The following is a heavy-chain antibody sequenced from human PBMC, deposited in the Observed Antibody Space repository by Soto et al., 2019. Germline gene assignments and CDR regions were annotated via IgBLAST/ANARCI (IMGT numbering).Heavy chain of an antibody. CDR3: VRDEYYIDRDTYYGANY. V-gene: IGHV3-11*06. CDR2: ITASGRHT. CDR1: GFTFSDYY. Sequence: LRLSCAVSGFTFSDYYMSWIRQAPGKGLEWVSYITASGRHTDYADSVKGRFTISRDNAKNSLYLQMNSLRVEDTAVYYCVRDEYYIDRDTYYGANYWGQGALVTVS. D-gene: IGHD3-10*01. J-gene: IGHJ4*02.